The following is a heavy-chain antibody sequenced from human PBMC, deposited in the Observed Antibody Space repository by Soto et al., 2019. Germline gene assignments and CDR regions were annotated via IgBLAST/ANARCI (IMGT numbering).Heavy chain of an antibody. CDR2: ISYDGSNK. V-gene: IGHV3-30*03. CDR1: GFTFSSYG. J-gene: IGHJ4*02. Sequence: PGGSPRLSCAASGFTFSSYGMHWVRQAPGKGLEWVAVISYDGSNKYYADSVKGRFSISRDNSKNTLYLQMNSLRAEDTAVYYCARAYFSNAVCYYYFDLWGQGTLVTVSS. D-gene: IGHD2-8*01. CDR3: ARAYFSNAVCYYYFDL.